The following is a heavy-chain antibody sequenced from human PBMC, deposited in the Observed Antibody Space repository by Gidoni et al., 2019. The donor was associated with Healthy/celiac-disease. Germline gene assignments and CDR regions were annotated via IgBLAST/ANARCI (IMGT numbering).Heavy chain of an antibody. V-gene: IGHV5-51*01. D-gene: IGHD6-13*01. J-gene: IGHJ3*02. Sequence: EVQLVQSGAEVKKPGESLKISCKCSGYSFTRYWIGWVRQMPGKGLEWMGIIHPGDSDTRYSPSFQGQVTISADKSISTAYLQWSSLKASDTAMYYCARPLVTDLHAFDIWGQGTMVTVSS. CDR1: GYSFTRYW. CDR2: IHPGDSDT. CDR3: ARPLVTDLHAFDI.